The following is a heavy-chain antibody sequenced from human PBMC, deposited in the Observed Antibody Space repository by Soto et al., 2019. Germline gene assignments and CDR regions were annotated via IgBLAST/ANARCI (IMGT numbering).Heavy chain of an antibody. Sequence: ASVKVSCKASGYTFTDYYLHWVRQAPGQGLELMGWINPKNGATIYAQKFQGRVTMTRDTSISTAYMELSRLRSDDTAVYYCARVYYDSSGYLVYWGQGTLVTVYS. V-gene: IGHV1-2*02. CDR3: ARVYYDSSGYLVY. J-gene: IGHJ4*02. CDR1: GYTFTDYY. CDR2: INPKNGAT. D-gene: IGHD3-22*01.